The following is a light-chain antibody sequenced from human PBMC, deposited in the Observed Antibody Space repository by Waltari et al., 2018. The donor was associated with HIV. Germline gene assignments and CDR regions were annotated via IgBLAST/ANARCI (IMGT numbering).Light chain of an antibody. CDR2: SPN. CDR3: VLYMGSGIWV. Sequence: QTVVTQEPSFSVSPGGTVTLTCGLSSGSVSTNYYPSWYQQTPGQAPRTLIYSPNTRSSGVPFRFSGSILGNKAALTITWAQAYDESDYYCVLYMGSGIWVFGGGTKLTVL. V-gene: IGLV8-61*01. J-gene: IGLJ3*02. CDR1: SGSVSTNYY.